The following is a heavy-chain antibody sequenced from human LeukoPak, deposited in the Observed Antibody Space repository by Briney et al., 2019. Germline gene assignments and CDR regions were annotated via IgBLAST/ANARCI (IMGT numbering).Heavy chain of an antibody. CDR2: ISYDGRNK. CDR3: ARDRPGYDILTGYLYYYGMDV. J-gene: IGHJ6*02. CDR1: GFTFSSYA. V-gene: IGHV3-30*04. Sequence: SLRLSCAASGFTFSSYAMHGVRQAPGKGLEWVAVISYDGRNKYYADSVKGRFTISRDNSKNTLYLQMNSLRAEDTAVYYCARDRPGYDILTGYLYYYGMDVWGQGTTVTVSS. D-gene: IGHD3-9*01.